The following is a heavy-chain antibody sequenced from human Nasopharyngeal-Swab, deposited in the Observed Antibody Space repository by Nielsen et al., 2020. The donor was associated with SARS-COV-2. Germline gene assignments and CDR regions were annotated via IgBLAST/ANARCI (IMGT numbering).Heavy chain of an antibody. Sequence: GGSLRLSCEASGFTFSSYAMSWVRQAPGKGLEWVSAISGSGGSTYYADSVKGRFTISRHNSKNTLYLQMNSLRAEDTAVYYCATYPRHDAFDIWGQGTMVTVSS. D-gene: IGHD6-25*01. CDR1: GFTFSSYA. J-gene: IGHJ3*02. CDR2: ISGSGGST. V-gene: IGHV3-23*01. CDR3: ATYPRHDAFDI.